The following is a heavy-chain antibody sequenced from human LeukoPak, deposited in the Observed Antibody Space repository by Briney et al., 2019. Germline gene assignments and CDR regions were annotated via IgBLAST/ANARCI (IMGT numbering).Heavy chain of an antibody. J-gene: IGHJ5*02. Sequence: GGSLRLSCAASGFTFSSYWMHWVRQAPGKGLVWVSRINSDGSSTSYADSVKGRFTISRDNAKNTLYLQMNSLRAGDTAVYYCARGPRRAGYSSGWSSTYWFDPWGQGTLVTVSS. V-gene: IGHV3-74*01. D-gene: IGHD6-19*01. CDR3: ARGPRRAGYSSGWSSTYWFDP. CDR2: INSDGSST. CDR1: GFTFSSYW.